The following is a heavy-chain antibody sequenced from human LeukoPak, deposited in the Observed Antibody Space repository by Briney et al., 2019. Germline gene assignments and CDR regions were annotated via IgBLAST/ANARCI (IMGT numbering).Heavy chain of an antibody. CDR2: ISSSSSYI. D-gene: IGHD3-10*01. J-gene: IGHJ4*02. CDR1: GFTFSSYS. V-gene: IGHV3-21*01. CDR3: ARAFGGADQFDY. Sequence: GGSLRLSCAASGFTFSSYSMNWVRQAPGEGLEWGSSISSSSSYIYYADSVKGRFTISRDNAKNSLYLQMNSLRAEDTAVYYCARAFGGADQFDYWGQGTLVTVSS.